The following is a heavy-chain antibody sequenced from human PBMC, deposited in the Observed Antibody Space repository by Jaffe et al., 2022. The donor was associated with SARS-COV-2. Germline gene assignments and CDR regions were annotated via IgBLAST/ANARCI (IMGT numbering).Heavy chain of an antibody. V-gene: IGHV4-34*01. CDR2: INHSGST. D-gene: IGHD4-4*01. CDR3: ARGGYSNYKRGRFDY. Sequence: QVQLQQWGAGLLKPSETLSLTCAVYGGSFSGYYWSWIRQPPGKGLEWIGEINHSGSTNYNPSLKSRVTISVDTSKNQFSLKLSSVTAADTAVYYCARGGYSNYKRGRFDYWGQGTLVTVSS. J-gene: IGHJ4*02. CDR1: GGSFSGYY.